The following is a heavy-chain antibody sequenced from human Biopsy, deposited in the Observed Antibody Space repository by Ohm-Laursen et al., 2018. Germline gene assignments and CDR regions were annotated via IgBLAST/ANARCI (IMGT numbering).Heavy chain of an antibody. J-gene: IGHJ4*02. CDR2: SHYSGST. D-gene: IGHD3-16*01. CDR3: TRAGGGKIYGL. CDR1: GGSIGSDY. V-gene: IGHV4-59*12. Sequence: SETLSLTCTVSGGSIGSDYWAWIRQSPGKGLEWIAYSHYSGSTNYNPSLRHRVTISVDTSRNQFSLKLTSVTAADTALYYCTRAGGGKIYGLWGQGTLVTVSS.